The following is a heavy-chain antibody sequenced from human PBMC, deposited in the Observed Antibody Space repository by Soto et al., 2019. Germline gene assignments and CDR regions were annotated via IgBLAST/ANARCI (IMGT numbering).Heavy chain of an antibody. D-gene: IGHD3-16*01. J-gene: IGHJ4*02. CDR3: ATYTVGEGGRGY. CDR1: GGSMRGQH. V-gene: IGHV4-4*09. Sequence: QVQLQESGPGLVKPSETLSLTCTVSGGSMRGQHWSWIRQPPGKGLEWIGHHSDSTTYNHSLKSRITISTDTSKNQFSLKLSSVTAADTAVYYCATYTVGEGGRGYWGQGTMGTVSS. CDR2: HHSDST.